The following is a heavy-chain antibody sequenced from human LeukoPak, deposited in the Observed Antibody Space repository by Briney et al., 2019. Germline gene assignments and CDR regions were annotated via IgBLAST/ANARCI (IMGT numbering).Heavy chain of an antibody. V-gene: IGHV3-11*03. CDR3: ATRGHSSSWYYLDY. D-gene: IGHD6-13*01. Sequence: GGSLRLSCAASGFTFSDYVMNWIRQAPGKGLEWVSYISGSSSYTNYADSVKGRFTISRDNAKNSLYLQMNSLRAEDTAVYYCATRGHSSSWYYLDYWGQGTLVTVSS. J-gene: IGHJ4*02. CDR1: GFTFSDYV. CDR2: ISGSSSYT.